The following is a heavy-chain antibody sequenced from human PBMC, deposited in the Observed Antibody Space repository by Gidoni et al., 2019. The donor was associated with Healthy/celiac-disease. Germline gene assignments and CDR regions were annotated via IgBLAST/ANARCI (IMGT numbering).Heavy chain of an antibody. Sequence: ELQLVESGGGMVKPGGSLRLSCAASGFTFSNYSMNWVRQAPGKGLEWVSSISSSSSYIYYADSVNGRFTISRDNAKNSLYLQMNSLRAEDTAVYYCARVGTAVAFDYWGQGTLVTVSS. CDR2: ISSSSSYI. D-gene: IGHD6-19*01. V-gene: IGHV3-21*01. CDR1: GFTFSNYS. CDR3: ARVGTAVAFDY. J-gene: IGHJ4*02.